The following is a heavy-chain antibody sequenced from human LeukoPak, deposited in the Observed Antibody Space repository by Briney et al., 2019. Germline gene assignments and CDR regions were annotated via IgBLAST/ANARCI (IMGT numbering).Heavy chain of an antibody. D-gene: IGHD6-6*01. CDR3: AKYQRGGSSHYYFDY. CDR2: ISYDGSNK. Sequence: GGSLRLSCAASGFTFSSYAMHWVRQAPGKGLEGVAVISYDGSNKYYADSVRGRFTIYRANSRNKLFLQMNRLTAEDTAVYYCAKYQRGGSSHYYFDYWGQGTLVTVTS. V-gene: IGHV3-30-3*02. J-gene: IGHJ4*02. CDR1: GFTFSSYA.